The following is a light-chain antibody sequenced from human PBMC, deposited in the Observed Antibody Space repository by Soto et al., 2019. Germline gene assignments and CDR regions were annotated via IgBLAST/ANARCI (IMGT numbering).Light chain of an antibody. Sequence: DIQLTQSPSFLSASVGDRVTITCRASQSISSRVAWYRQKSGKAPMLLIYAASTLQSGVPSRFSGSGSGTEFTLTISSLHPEDFATYYCQHFDSFPLAFGGGTTVEI. CDR2: AAS. CDR1: QSISSR. CDR3: QHFDSFPLA. J-gene: IGKJ4*01. V-gene: IGKV1-9*01.